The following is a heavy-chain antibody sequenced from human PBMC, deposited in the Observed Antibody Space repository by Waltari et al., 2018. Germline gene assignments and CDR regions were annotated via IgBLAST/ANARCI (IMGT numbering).Heavy chain of an antibody. CDR1: GFTFSSYA. V-gene: IGHV3-23*04. CDR3: ANSPWIQLWLEVKDY. CDR2: ISGSGGST. D-gene: IGHD5-18*01. Sequence: EVQLVEFGGGLVQPGGSLRLSCAASGFTFSSYAMSWVRQTPGQGLEWVSAISGSGGSTYYADSGKGRFTISRDNSKNTLYLQMNSLRAEDTAVYYCANSPWIQLWLEVKDYWGQGTLVTVSS. J-gene: IGHJ4*02.